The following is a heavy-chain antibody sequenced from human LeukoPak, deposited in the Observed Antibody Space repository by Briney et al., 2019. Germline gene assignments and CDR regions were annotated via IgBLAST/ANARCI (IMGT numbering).Heavy chain of an antibody. Sequence: GGSLRLSCAASGFTFSDYWISWVRQAPGKGLEWVANVKQDGSEKFYVDSVKGRFTTSRDNAKNSLYLQMNSLRVEDTAVYYCARPTTVGSLFDYWGQGTLVTVSS. J-gene: IGHJ4*02. CDR3: ARPTTVGSLFDY. CDR1: GFTFSDYW. D-gene: IGHD4-17*01. V-gene: IGHV3-7*01. CDR2: VKQDGSEK.